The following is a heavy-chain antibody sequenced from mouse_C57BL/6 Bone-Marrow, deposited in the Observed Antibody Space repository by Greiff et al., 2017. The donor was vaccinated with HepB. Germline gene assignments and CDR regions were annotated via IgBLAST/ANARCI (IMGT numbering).Heavy chain of an antibody. J-gene: IGHJ2*01. D-gene: IGHD1-1*01. CDR2: IDPENGDT. Sequence: EVQLQQSGAELVRPGASVKLSCTASGFNIKDDYMHWVKQRPEQGLEWIGWIDPENGDTAYASKFQGKATITAETSSNTAYLQLSSLTSEDTAVYYCTTSIYYGSSYPYFDYWGQGTTLTVSS. V-gene: IGHV14-4*01. CDR1: GFNIKDDY. CDR3: TTSIYYGSSYPYFDY.